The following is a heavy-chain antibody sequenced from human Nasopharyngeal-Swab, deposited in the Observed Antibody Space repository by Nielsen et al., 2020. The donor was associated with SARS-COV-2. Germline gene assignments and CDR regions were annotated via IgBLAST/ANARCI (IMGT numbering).Heavy chain of an antibody. CDR1: GYSFTSSW. CDR2: IYPGDSDT. D-gene: IGHD2-15*01. J-gene: IGHJ5*02. CDR3: ARQLQSFDP. Sequence: KVSCKGSGYSFTSSWIGWVRQMPGKGLEWMGIIYPGDSDTRYSPSFQGQVTISADRSISTAYLQWSSLKASDTAMYYCARQLQSFDPWGQGTLVTVSS. V-gene: IGHV5-51*01.